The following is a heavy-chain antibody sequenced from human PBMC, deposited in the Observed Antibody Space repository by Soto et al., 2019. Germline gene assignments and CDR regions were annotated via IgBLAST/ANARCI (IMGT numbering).Heavy chain of an antibody. CDR1: GGSISSGGYY. CDR2: IYYSGST. J-gene: IGHJ4*02. V-gene: IGHV4-31*03. Sequence: QVQLQESGPGLVKPSQTLSLTCTVSGGSISSGGYYWSWIRQHPGKGLEWIGYIYYSGSTYYNPYLKSRVTISVDTSKTQFSLKLSSVTAADTAVYYCARGIAARPDYFDYWGQGTLVTVSS. CDR3: ARGIAARPDYFDY. D-gene: IGHD6-6*01.